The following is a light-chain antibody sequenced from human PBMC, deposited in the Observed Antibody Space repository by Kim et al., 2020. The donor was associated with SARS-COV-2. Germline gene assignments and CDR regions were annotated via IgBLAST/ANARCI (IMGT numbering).Light chain of an antibody. CDR3: QSYDTSLSGSV. CDR1: SANIGRKS. CDR2: NKN. J-gene: IGLJ2*01. V-gene: IGLV1-44*01. Sequence: GKGVTNSCSGSSANIGRKSVSWYQQLPGTAPKLLIYNKNQRPSWVPDRFSGSKSDTSASLAITGLQAEDEADYYCQSYDTSLSGSVFGGGTQLTVL.